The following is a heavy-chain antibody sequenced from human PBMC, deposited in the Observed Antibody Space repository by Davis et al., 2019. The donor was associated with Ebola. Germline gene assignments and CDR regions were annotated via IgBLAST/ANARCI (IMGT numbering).Heavy chain of an antibody. J-gene: IGHJ6*02. V-gene: IGHV1-8*01. CDR2: MNPNSGNT. CDR3: ARAHSSSWLYYYYYGMDV. Sequence: ASVKVSCKASGYTFTSYDINWVRQATGQGLEWMGWMNPNSGNTGYAQKFQGRVTMTRNTSISTAYMELSSLRSEDTAVYYCARAHSSSWLYYYYYGMDVWGQGTTVTVSS. CDR1: GYTFTSYD. D-gene: IGHD6-13*01.